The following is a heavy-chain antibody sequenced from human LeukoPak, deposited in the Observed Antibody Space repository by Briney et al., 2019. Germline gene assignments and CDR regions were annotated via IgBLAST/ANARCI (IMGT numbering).Heavy chain of an antibody. CDR3: ARVGSFSYGYDYYYYMDV. CDR2: INPNSGGT. Sequence: GASVKVSCKASGYTFTGYYMHWVRQAPGQGLEWMGWINPNSGGTNYAQKFQGGVTMTRDTSISTAYMELSRLRSDDTAVYYCARVGSFSYGYDYYYYMDVWGKGTTVTVSS. CDR1: GYTFTGYY. V-gene: IGHV1-2*02. D-gene: IGHD5-18*01. J-gene: IGHJ6*03.